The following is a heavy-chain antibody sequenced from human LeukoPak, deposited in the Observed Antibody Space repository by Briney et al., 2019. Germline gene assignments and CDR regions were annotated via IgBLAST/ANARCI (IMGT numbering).Heavy chain of an antibody. Sequence: GGSLRVSCAASGFTFSDYYMSWIRPAPGKGLEWVSYISSSGSTIYYADSVKGRFNISRDNDKNSLYLQMNSLRAEDTAVYYCARSPQLWLGGAYFDSWGQGNLGTVSS. CDR2: ISSSGSTI. D-gene: IGHD6-19*01. J-gene: IGHJ4*02. CDR3: ARSPQLWLGGAYFDS. V-gene: IGHV3-11*01. CDR1: GFTFSDYY.